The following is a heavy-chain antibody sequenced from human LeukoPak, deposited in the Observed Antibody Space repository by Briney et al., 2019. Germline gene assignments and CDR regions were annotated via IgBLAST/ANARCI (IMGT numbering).Heavy chain of an antibody. D-gene: IGHD3-10*01. Sequence: SETLSLTCAVSAGSISSGDYYWSWIRQPPGKGLEWIGYIYYSGSTYYNPSLKSRVTISVDASKNQLSLKLSSVTAADTAVYYCARGGWDYYGSGSYSYYYGMDVWGQGTTVTVSS. CDR2: IYYSGST. CDR3: ARGGWDYYGSGSYSYYYGMDV. V-gene: IGHV4-30-4*01. CDR1: AGSISSGDYY. J-gene: IGHJ6*02.